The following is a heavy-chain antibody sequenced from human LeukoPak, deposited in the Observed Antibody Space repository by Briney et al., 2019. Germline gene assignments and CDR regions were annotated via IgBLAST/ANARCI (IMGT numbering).Heavy chain of an antibody. CDR1: EFTFSSYW. CDR2: ISSDGTIT. D-gene: IGHD6-13*01. Sequence: GGSLRLSCAASEFTFSSYWMHWVRQAPGKGLVWVSRISSDGTITNYADSVKGRFTISRDNAKNTLYLQMNSLKAEDTAVYYCARASIAGTKFDPWGQGTLVTASS. V-gene: IGHV3-74*01. J-gene: IGHJ5*02. CDR3: ARASIAGTKFDP.